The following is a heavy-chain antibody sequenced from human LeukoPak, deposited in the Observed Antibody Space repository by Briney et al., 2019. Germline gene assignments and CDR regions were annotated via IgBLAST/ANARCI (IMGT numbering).Heavy chain of an antibody. CDR1: GFTFGSYA. CDR3: ARERDGRFFDY. Sequence: GGSLRLSCAASGFTFGSYAMSWVRQAPGKGLEWVSAISGSGGSTYYADSVKGRFTISRDNAKNSLHLQMNTLRAEDTAVYYCARERDGRFFDYWGQGTLVTVSS. CDR2: ISGSGGST. V-gene: IGHV3-23*01. D-gene: IGHD5-24*01. J-gene: IGHJ4*02.